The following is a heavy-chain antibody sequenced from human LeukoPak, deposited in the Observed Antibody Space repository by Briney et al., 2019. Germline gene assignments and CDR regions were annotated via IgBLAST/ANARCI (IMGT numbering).Heavy chain of an antibody. D-gene: IGHD2-2*02. CDR2: IYYSGGT. CDR3: ARHSPATAIGPLDY. J-gene: IGHJ4*02. V-gene: IGHV4-59*08. Sequence: SETLSLTCTVSGGSISSYYWSWIRQPPGKGLEWIGYIYYSGGTNYNPSLKSRVTISVDTSKNQFSLKLSSVTAADTAVYYCARHSPATAIGPLDYWGQGTLVTVSS. CDR1: GGSISSYY.